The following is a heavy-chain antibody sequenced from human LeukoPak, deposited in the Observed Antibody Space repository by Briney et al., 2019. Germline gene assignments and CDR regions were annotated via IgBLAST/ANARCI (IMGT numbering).Heavy chain of an antibody. J-gene: IGHJ5*02. CDR1: GFTFSDYY. Sequence: PGGSLRLSCAASGFTFSDYYMSWIRQAPGKGLEWVSYISSSSSTIYYADSVKGRFTISRDNAKNSLYLQMNSLRAEDTAVYYCARGPGVPAAILYDSNLWFGEFRDTRASVWFDPWGQGTLVTVSS. D-gene: IGHD3-10*01. CDR2: ISSSSSTI. CDR3: ARGPGVPAAILYDSNLWFGEFRDTRASVWFDP. V-gene: IGHV3-11*04.